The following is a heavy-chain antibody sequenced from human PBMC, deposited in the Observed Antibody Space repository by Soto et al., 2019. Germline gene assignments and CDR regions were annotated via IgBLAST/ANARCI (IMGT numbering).Heavy chain of an antibody. Sequence: GGSLRLSCAASGFTFSSYAMSWVRQAPGKGLEWVSAISGSGGSTYYADSVKGRFTISRDNSKNTLYLQMNSLRAEDTAVYYCAKTSLSSSAGYYYYGMDVWGQGTTVTVSS. CDR1: GFTFSSYA. CDR3: AKTSLSSSAGYYYYGMDV. J-gene: IGHJ6*02. V-gene: IGHV3-23*01. CDR2: ISGSGGST. D-gene: IGHD6-6*01.